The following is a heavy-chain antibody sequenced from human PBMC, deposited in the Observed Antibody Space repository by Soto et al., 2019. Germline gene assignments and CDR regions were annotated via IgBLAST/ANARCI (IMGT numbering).Heavy chain of an antibody. CDR2: MHPNSGNT. J-gene: IGHJ2*01. Sequence: QVQLVQSGAEVKKPGASVKVSCKASGYPFTSYDINWVRQATGQGLEWRGGMHPNSGNTGYAQKFQCRVTMTRNTSISTADRELSRLGSEDTDVYYCASRNSAESGRKPSRYCHLWGRGTLVTLSS. CDR3: ASRNSAESGRKPSRYCHL. D-gene: IGHD1-26*01. V-gene: IGHV1-8*01. CDR1: GYPFTSYD.